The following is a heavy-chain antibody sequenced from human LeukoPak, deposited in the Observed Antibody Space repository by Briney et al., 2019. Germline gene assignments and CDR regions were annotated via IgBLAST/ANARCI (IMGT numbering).Heavy chain of an antibody. CDR1: GFLFSRYA. CDR2: ISGSGGTI. J-gene: IGHJ6*03. V-gene: IGHV3-23*01. Sequence: GGSLRLSCVSSGFLFSRYAMSWVRQAPGKGLEWVSGISGSGGTITYADSVEGRFTISRDNSKNTLYLQMISLRAEDTAVYYWARHTTHNYYYYIDVWGKGTAVTVSS. CDR3: ARHTTHNYYYYIDV. D-gene: IGHD1-1*01.